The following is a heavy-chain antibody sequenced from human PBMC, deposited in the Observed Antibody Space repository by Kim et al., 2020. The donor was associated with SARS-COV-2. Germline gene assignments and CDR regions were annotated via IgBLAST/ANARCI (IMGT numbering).Heavy chain of an antibody. J-gene: IGHJ4*02. D-gene: IGHD4-4*01. CDR1: GYTFTNYT. Sequence: ASVKVSCKTSGYTFTNYTMHWVRQAPGQRPEWMGWINIGSGKTKYLQKLQGRVAFTRDTSASTAYMELSSLTNEDSAVYFCARVTVVTSALLYYFDNCGQ. CDR3: ARVTVVTSALLYYFDN. CDR2: INIGSGKT. V-gene: IGHV1-3*04.